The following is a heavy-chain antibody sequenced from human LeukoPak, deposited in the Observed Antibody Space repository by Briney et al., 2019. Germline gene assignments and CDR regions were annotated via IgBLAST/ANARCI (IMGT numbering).Heavy chain of an antibody. V-gene: IGHV3-48*01. CDR2: ISSSSSTI. Sequence: PGGSLRLSCAASGFTFSSYSMNWVRQALGKGLEWVSYISSSSSTIYYADSVKGRFTISRDNAKNSLYLQMNGLRAEDTAVYYCARDKGIDYWGQGTLVTVSS. CDR1: GFTFSSYS. J-gene: IGHJ4*02. CDR3: ARDKGIDY.